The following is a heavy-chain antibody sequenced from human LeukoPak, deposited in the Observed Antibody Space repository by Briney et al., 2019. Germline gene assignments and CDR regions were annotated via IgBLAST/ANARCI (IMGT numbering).Heavy chain of an antibody. CDR2: IYYSGST. D-gene: IGHD3-16*02. Sequence: PSETLSLTCTVSGGSISSGGYYWSWIRRHPGKGLEWIGYIYYSGSTYYNPSLKSRVTISVDTSKNQFSLKLSSVTAADTAVYYCARVNRFDDYVWGSYRHAIYFDYWGQGTLVTVSS. J-gene: IGHJ4*02. V-gene: IGHV4-31*03. CDR1: GGSISSGGYY. CDR3: ARVNRFDDYVWGSYRHAIYFDY.